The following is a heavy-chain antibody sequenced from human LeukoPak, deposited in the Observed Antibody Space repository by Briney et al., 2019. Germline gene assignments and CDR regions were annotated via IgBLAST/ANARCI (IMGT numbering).Heavy chain of an antibody. CDR2: ISSSGSSV. V-gene: IGHV3-48*03. D-gene: IGHD5-12*01. Sequence: GGSLRLSCAASGFTFSSFEMNWIRQAPGKGLEWVSYISSSGSSVYYADSVKGRFTISRDNAKNSVYLQMNSLRAEDTAVYHCVRDLKATYWGQGTLVTVSS. CDR3: VRDLKATY. J-gene: IGHJ4*02. CDR1: GFTFSSFE.